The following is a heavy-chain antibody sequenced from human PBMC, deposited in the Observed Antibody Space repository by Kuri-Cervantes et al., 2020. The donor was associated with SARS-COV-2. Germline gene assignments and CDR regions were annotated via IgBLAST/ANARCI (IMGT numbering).Heavy chain of an antibody. CDR1: GFTFSSYW. D-gene: IGHD3-3*01. V-gene: IGHV3-7*01. Sequence: GESLKISCAASGFTFSSYWMSWVRQAPGKGLEWVANIKQDGSEKYYVDSVKGRFTISRDNAKNSLYLQMNSLRAEDTAVYYCAKDMGTIFGVVIGSGYGMDVWGQGTTVTVSS. CDR2: IKQDGSEK. CDR3: AKDMGTIFGVVIGSGYGMDV. J-gene: IGHJ6*02.